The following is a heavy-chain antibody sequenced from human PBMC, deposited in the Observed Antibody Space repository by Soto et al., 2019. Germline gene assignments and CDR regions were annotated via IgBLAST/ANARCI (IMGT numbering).Heavy chain of an antibody. CDR3: AKGHDSTSWEGY. J-gene: IGHJ4*02. V-gene: IGHV3-23*01. Sequence: EVQVLESGGGLVQPGGSLRLSCVGSGFTFSSHVMTWVRQAPGKGLEWVSSISANGGSTYYAESVMGRFTISRDNSRNTLSLQMRSLRAEDTAVYYCAKGHDSTSWEGYWGQGTLVTVSS. CDR2: ISANGGST. CDR1: GFTFSSHV. D-gene: IGHD1-26*01.